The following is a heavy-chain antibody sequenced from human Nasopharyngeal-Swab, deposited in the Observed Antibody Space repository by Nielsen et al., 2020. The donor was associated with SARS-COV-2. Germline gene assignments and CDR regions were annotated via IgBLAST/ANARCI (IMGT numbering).Heavy chain of an antibody. D-gene: IGHD6-19*01. V-gene: IGHV4-31*03. CDR3: AREVLAVADNWGYFDY. Sequence: SETLSLTCTVSGGSISSGGYYWSWIRQHPGKGLEWIGYIYYTGSTFYNPSLKSRLTISVDTSKNQFSLKLSSVTAADTAVYYCAREVLAVADNWGYFDYWGQGTLVTVSS. J-gene: IGHJ4*02. CDR2: IYYTGST. CDR1: GGSISSGGYY.